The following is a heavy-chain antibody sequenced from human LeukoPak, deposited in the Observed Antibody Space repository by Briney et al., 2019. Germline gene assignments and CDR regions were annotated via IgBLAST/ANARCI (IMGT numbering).Heavy chain of an antibody. V-gene: IGHV3-15*07. J-gene: IGHJ6*02. Sequence: GGSRRLSCTTSGFNFNNAWMNGVRQAPGKGLEWVGRIKSKTDGGTTDYAAPVKGRFTISRDDSKNTLYLQMNSLKTEDTAVYYCTTDRGYDWDVWGQGTTVTVSS. D-gene: IGHD5-12*01. CDR3: TTDRGYDWDV. CDR1: GFNFNNAW. CDR2: IKSKTDGGTT.